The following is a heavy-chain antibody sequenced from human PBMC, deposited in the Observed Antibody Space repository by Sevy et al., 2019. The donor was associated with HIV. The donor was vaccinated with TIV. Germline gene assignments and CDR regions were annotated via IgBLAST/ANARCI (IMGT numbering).Heavy chain of an antibody. Sequence: GGSLRLSCTASGFTFRTYEMNWVRQAPGKGLEWVSYISNSGNTIYYSDSVKGQFTISRDNDKNSLYLQMNNLRAADTAVYYCARDLPPSATTVAHFDYWGRGTLVTVSS. CDR1: GFTFRTYE. J-gene: IGHJ4*02. CDR3: ARDLPPSATTVAHFDY. CDR2: ISNSGNTI. D-gene: IGHD4-17*01. V-gene: IGHV3-48*03.